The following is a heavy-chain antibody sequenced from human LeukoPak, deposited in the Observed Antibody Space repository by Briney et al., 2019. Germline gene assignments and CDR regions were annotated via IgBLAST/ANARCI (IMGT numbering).Heavy chain of an antibody. Sequence: PSETLSLTCAVYGGSFSGYYWSWIRQPPGKGLEWIGEINHSGSTNYNPSLKSRATISVDTSKNQFSLKLSSVTAADTAVYYCARLGRHAQSWGQGTLVTVSS. J-gene: IGHJ5*02. V-gene: IGHV4-34*01. CDR2: INHSGST. D-gene: IGHD1-26*01. CDR3: ARLGRHAQS. CDR1: GGSFSGYY.